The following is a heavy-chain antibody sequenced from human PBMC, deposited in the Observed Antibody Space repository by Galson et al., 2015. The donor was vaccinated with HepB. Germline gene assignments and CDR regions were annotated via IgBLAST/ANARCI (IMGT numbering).Heavy chain of an antibody. CDR2: IFSNDEK. Sequence: PALVKPTQTLTLTCTVSGFSLSNARMGVSWIRQPPGKALEWLAHIFSNDEKSYSTSLKSRLTISKDTSKSQVVLTMTNMDPVDTATYYCARTGFYGSGSWFDPWGQGTLVTVSS. D-gene: IGHD3-10*01. CDR3: ARTGFYGSGSWFDP. J-gene: IGHJ5*02. CDR1: GFSLSNARMG. V-gene: IGHV2-26*01.